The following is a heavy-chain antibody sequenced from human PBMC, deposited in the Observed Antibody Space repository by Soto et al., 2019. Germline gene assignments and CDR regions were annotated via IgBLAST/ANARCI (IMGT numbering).Heavy chain of an antibody. J-gene: IGHJ4*02. D-gene: IGHD4-17*01. CDR1: VGTFSSYA. V-gene: IGHV1-69*13. CDR2: IIPIFGTA. Sequence: SVKVSCKASVGTFSSYAISWVRQAPGQGLEWMGGIIPIFGTANYAQKFQGRVTITADESTSTAYMELSSLRSEDTAVYYCASELGRYGGSGYFDYWGQGTLVTVSS. CDR3: ASELGRYGGSGYFDY.